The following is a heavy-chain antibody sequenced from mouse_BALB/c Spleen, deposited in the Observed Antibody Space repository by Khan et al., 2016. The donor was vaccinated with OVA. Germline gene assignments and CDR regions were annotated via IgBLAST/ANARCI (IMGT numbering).Heavy chain of an antibody. CDR1: GYTFTSYW. D-gene: IGHD2-13*01. V-gene: IGHV1S132*01. J-gene: IGHJ3*01. CDR3: ARGYFGDYGLAY. CDR2: IFPGTGTT. Sequence: QVQLQQSGAELVKPGASVKLSCKTSGYTFTSYWIQWVQQRPGQGLGWIGQIFPGTGTTYYNENFKGKAILTTDTSSTTAYMQLSSLTSEDSAVDYCARGYFGDYGLAYWGQGTLVTVSA.